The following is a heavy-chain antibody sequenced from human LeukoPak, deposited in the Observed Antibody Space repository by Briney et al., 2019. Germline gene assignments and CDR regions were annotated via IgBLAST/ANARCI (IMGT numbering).Heavy chain of an antibody. CDR1: GFTFRSYW. D-gene: IGHD4-23*01. CDR2: IKQDGSEK. CDR3: AANGGPFDF. V-gene: IGHV3-7*03. Sequence: GRSLRLSRTASGFTFRSYWMSWVRQAPGNGLEWVVNIKQDGSEKYYVDSVKGRFSISRDNAKHSLYLQMNSLRAEDMAVYYCAANGGPFDFWGQGTLVTVSS. J-gene: IGHJ4*02.